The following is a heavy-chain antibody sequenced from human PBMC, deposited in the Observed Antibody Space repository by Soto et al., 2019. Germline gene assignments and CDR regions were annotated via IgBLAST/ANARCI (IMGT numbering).Heavy chain of an antibody. CDR1: GFTFSSYA. CDR3: AKEPVNNYYYYGMDV. V-gene: IGHV3-23*01. CDR2: ISGSGGST. Sequence: GGSLRLSCAASGFTFSSYAMSWVRQAPGKGLEWVSAISGSGGSTYYADSVKGRFTISRDNSKNTLYLQMNSLRTEDTAVYYCAKEPVNNYYYYGMDVWGQGTTVTVSS. J-gene: IGHJ6*02. D-gene: IGHD4-17*01.